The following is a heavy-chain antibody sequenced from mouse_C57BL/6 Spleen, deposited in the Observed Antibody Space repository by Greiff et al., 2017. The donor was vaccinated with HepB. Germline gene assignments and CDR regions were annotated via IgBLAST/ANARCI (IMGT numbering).Heavy chain of an antibody. V-gene: IGHV2-2*01. CDR2: IWSGGST. J-gene: IGHJ2*01. CDR1: GFSLTSYG. CDR3: ARNKRGSGYSFDY. D-gene: IGHD1-1*01. Sequence: QVQLKESGPGLVQPSQSLSITCTVSGFSLTSYGVHWVRQSPGKGLEWLGVIWSGGSTDYNAAFISRLSISNDNSKSQVFFKMNSLQADDTAIYYCARNKRGSGYSFDYWGQGTTLTVSS.